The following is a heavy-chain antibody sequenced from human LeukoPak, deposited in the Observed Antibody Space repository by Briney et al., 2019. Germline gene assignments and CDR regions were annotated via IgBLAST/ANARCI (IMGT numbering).Heavy chain of an antibody. V-gene: IGHV3-21*04. CDR2: ISSSSSYI. Sequence: GGSLRLSCAASGFTFSSYSMNWVRQAPGKGLEWVSSISSSSSYIYYADSVKGRFTISRDNSKDTLYLQMNSLRAEDTAVYYCAKSRSYTVRDAFEIWGQGTKVTVSS. J-gene: IGHJ3*02. CDR3: AKSRSYTVRDAFEI. D-gene: IGHD3-10*01. CDR1: GFTFSSYS.